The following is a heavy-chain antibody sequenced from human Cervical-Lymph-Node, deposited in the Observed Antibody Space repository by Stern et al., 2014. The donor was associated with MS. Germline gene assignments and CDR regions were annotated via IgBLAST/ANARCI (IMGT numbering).Heavy chain of an antibody. CDR2: INRDGTTI. CDR1: GFTFRNYW. Sequence: VQLVESGGGLVQPGGSLRLSCVASGFTFRNYWMHWVRQGPGKGLVWVARINRDGTTINHADSVKGRFTISRDNAKSTLYLQMNSLRVEDTAVYYCTKDTYGPEDYWGQGTSVTVSS. V-gene: IGHV3-74*02. CDR3: TKDTYGPEDY. D-gene: IGHD3-10*01. J-gene: IGHJ4*02.